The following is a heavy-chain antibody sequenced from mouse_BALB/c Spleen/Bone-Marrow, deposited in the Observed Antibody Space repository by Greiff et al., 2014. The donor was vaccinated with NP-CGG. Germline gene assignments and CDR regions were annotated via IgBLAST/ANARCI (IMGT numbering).Heavy chain of an antibody. CDR2: ISNKANGYTT. V-gene: IGHV7-3*02. Sequence: DVHLVESGGGLVQPGGSLRFSCATSGFTFTDYYMRWVRQPPGKALEWLGFISNKANGYTTEYSASVKGRFTISRDNSQSILYLQMNTLRAEDSATYYCARALIDVDYWGQGTTLTVSS. J-gene: IGHJ2*01. CDR3: ARALIDVDY. CDR1: GFTFTDYY.